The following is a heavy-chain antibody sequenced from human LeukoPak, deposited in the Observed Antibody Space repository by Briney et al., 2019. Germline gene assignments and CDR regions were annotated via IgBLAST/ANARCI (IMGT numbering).Heavy chain of an antibody. J-gene: IGHJ6*02. CDR1: GYTFTSYY. Sequence: ASVKVSCKASGYTFTSYYMHWVRQAPGQGLEWMAIINLSGGSTSYAQKFQGRVTMTRDTSTTTVYMELSSLRSDDTAVYYCARGDSYYYYGMDVWGQGTTVTVSS. V-gene: IGHV1-46*01. CDR3: ARGDSYYYYGMDV. CDR2: INLSGGST.